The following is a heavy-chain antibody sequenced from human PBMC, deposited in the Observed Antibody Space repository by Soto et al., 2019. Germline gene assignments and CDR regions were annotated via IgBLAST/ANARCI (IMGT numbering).Heavy chain of an antibody. Sequence: PSETLSLTCTVSGVSISSSSYYWGWIRQPPGKGLEWIGEINHSGSTNYNPSLKSRVTISVDRSKNQFSLKLSSVTAADTAVYYCARVPTPWGQGTLVTVSS. CDR3: ARVPTP. J-gene: IGHJ5*02. CDR1: GVSISSSSYY. CDR2: INHSGST. V-gene: IGHV4-39*07.